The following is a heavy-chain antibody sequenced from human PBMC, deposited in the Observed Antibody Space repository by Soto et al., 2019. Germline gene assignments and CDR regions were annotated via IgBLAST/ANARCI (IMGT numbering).Heavy chain of an antibody. CDR3: ARDRKQWLPIYYSYGMDG. D-gene: IGHD6-19*01. Sequence: GASVKVSCKASGYTFTSYGISWVRQAPGQGLEWMGWISAYNGNTNYAQKLQGRVTMTTDTSTSTAYMELRSLRSDDTAVYYCARDRKQWLPIYYSYGMDGWGQGTTVTVSS. V-gene: IGHV1-18*01. J-gene: IGHJ6*02. CDR2: ISAYNGNT. CDR1: GYTFTSYG.